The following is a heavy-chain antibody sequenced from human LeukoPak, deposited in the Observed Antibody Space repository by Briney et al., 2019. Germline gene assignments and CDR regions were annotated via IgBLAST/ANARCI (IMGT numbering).Heavy chain of an antibody. Sequence: SGPTLVKPTQTLTLTCTLSGFSLTTSGVAVGWIRQPPGKALEWLALIYWDDDKRYRSSLKSRLTITKDTSKNQVVLTMTNMDPVDTATYYCAHRRPVGASYGVGFDPWGQGTLVTVSS. D-gene: IGHD1-26*01. V-gene: IGHV2-5*02. CDR1: GFSLTTSGVA. CDR2: IYWDDDK. J-gene: IGHJ5*02. CDR3: AHRRPVGASYGVGFDP.